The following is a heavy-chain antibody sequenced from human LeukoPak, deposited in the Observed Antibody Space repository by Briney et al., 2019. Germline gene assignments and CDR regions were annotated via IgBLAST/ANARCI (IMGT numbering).Heavy chain of an antibody. V-gene: IGHV1-18*01. Sequence: ASVKVSCKVSGYTFTSYGISWVRQAPGQGLEWMGWISAYNGNTNYAQKLQGRVTMTTDTSTSTAYMELRSLRSDDTAVYYCAREGAFYYYDSSGYFDDYWGQGTLVTVSS. CDR3: AREGAFYYYDSSGYFDDY. CDR1: GYTFTSYG. D-gene: IGHD3-22*01. CDR2: ISAYNGNT. J-gene: IGHJ4*02.